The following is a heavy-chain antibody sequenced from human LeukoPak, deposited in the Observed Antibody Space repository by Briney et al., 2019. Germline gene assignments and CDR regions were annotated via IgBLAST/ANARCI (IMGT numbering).Heavy chain of an antibody. CDR3: AREGAETTVTTNPFDY. V-gene: IGHV3-21*01. CDR1: GFTFSSYE. D-gene: IGHD4-17*01. CDR2: ITSSSSYI. J-gene: IGHJ4*02. Sequence: IPGGSLRLSCAASGFTFSSYEMSWVRQAPGKGLEWVSSITSSSSYIYYADSVKGRFTISRDNAKNSLYLQMNSLRAEDTAVYYCAREGAETTVTTNPFDYWGQGTLVTVSS.